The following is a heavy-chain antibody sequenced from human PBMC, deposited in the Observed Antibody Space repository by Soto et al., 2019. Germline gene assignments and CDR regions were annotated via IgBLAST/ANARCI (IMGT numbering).Heavy chain of an antibody. Sequence: GGSLRLSCAASGFTFSNFWMTWVRQAPGKGLECLANIKYDGSEKYYLDSVKGRFTVSRDNARNSLYLQMNSLRADDTAVYYCATHLNWEAHWGQGTLVTVSS. CDR1: GFTFSNFW. CDR3: ATHLNWEAH. CDR2: IKYDGSEK. D-gene: IGHD7-27*01. J-gene: IGHJ4*02. V-gene: IGHV3-7*01.